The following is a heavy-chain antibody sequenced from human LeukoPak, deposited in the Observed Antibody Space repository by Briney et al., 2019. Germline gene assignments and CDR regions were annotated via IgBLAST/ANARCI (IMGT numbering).Heavy chain of an antibody. Sequence: SETLSLTCAVYGGSFSGYYWSWIRQPPGKGLEWIGEINHSGSTNYNPSLKSRVTISVDTSKNQFSLKLSSVTAADTAVYYCARGRDGYNYTSFDYWGQGTLVTVSS. CDR3: ARGRDGYNYTSFDY. CDR1: GGSFSGYY. CDR2: INHSGST. J-gene: IGHJ4*02. D-gene: IGHD5-24*01. V-gene: IGHV4-34*01.